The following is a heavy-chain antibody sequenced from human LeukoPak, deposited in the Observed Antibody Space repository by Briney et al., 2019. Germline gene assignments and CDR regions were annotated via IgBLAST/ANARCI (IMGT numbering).Heavy chain of an antibody. CDR3: AKDQVLRYFDSFLCYFDF. CDR1: GFTFSSYA. CDR2: ISGSGGGT. Sequence: GGSLRLSCAASGFTFSSYAMHWVRQAPGKGLEWVSAISGSGGGTYSADSVKGRFTISRDNSKNTLYLQMNSLRAEDTAVYYCAKDQVLRYFDSFLCYFDFWGQGTLVTVSS. V-gene: IGHV3-23*01. J-gene: IGHJ4*02. D-gene: IGHD3-9*01.